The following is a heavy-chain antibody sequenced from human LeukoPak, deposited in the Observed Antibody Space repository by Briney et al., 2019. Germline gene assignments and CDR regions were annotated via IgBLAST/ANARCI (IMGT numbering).Heavy chain of an antibody. D-gene: IGHD3-3*01. V-gene: IGHV4-34*01. CDR2: INHSGST. CDR3: GTLFGVVSMDV. CDR1: GGSFSGYY. Sequence: ETLSLTCAVYGGSFSGYYWSWIRQPPGKGLEWIGEINHSGSTNYNPSLKSRVTISVDTSKNQFSLKLSSVTAADTAVYYCGTLFGVVSMDVWGQGTTVTVSS. J-gene: IGHJ6*02.